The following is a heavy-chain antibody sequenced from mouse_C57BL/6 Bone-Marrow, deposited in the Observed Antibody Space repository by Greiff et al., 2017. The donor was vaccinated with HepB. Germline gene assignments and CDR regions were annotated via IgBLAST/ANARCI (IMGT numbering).Heavy chain of an antibody. Sequence: VQLQQSGAELARPGASVKLSCKASGYTFTSYGISWVKQSTVQGLEWIGEIDPRSGNTYYNEKFKGKATLTADKSSSTAYMELRSLTSEDSAVYFCARGGDPWGQGTLVTVSA. V-gene: IGHV1-81*01. CDR1: GYTFTSYG. J-gene: IGHJ3*01. CDR2: IDPRSGNT. CDR3: ARGGDP.